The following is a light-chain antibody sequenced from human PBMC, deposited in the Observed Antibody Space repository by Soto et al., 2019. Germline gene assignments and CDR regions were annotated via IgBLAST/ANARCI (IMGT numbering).Light chain of an antibody. V-gene: IGLV1-40*01. CDR2: GNI. J-gene: IGLJ2*01. CDR1: SSNIGAGYD. CDR3: QTYDTGVSGAI. Sequence: QSVLTQPPSVSGAPGQRVALSCAGTSSNIGAGYDVHWYQHLPRTAPKLLIFGNINRPAGVPDRFSGSKSGTSASLAISGLQAADEGYYYCQTYDTGVSGAIFGGGTKPTVL.